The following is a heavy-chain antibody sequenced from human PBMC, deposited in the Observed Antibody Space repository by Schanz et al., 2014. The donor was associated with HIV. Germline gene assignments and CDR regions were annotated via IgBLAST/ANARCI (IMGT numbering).Heavy chain of an antibody. CDR2: INQDGSEF. CDR1: GFTFSRHW. V-gene: IGHV3-7*01. J-gene: IGHJ6*02. Sequence: EVHLVESGGGLVQPGGSLRLSCAASGFTFSRHWMTWGRQVPGKGLEWVANINQDGSEFYYVDSVKGRFTISRDNAKKSLYLQMNSLRAEDTAVYYCANTEFPYSSSSDYYYGMDVWGQGTTVTVSS. D-gene: IGHD6-6*01. CDR3: ANTEFPYSSSSDYYYGMDV.